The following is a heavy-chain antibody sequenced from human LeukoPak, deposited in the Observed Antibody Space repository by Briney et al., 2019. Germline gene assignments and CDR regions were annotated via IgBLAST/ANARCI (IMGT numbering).Heavy chain of an antibody. Sequence: ASVTVSCKASGYTFTSYYMHWVRQAPGQGLEWMGIINPSGGSTSYAQKFQGRVTMTRDTSTSTVYMELSSLRSEDTAVYYCASPAATRKAGINFDYWGQGTLVTVSS. CDR3: ASPAATRKAGINFDY. CDR2: INPSGGST. V-gene: IGHV1-46*01. CDR1: GYTFTSYY. D-gene: IGHD2-15*01. J-gene: IGHJ4*02.